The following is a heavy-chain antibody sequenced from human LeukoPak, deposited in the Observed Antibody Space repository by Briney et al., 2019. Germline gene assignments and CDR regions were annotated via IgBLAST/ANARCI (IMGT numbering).Heavy chain of an antibody. D-gene: IGHD6-19*01. CDR3: ARGGIAVADPHKFDY. J-gene: IGHJ4*02. CDR1: GGTFSSYA. Sequence: ASVKVSCKASGGTFSSYAISWVRQAPGQGLEWMGGIIPIFGTANYAQKFQGRVTITADESTSTAYMELSSLRSEDTAVYYCARGGIAVADPHKFDYWGQGTLVTVSS. V-gene: IGHV1-69*13. CDR2: IIPIFGTA.